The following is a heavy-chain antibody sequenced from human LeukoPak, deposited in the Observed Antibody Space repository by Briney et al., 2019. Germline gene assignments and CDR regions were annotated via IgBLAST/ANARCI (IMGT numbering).Heavy chain of an antibody. CDR3: ARYVRGSYFYMDV. CDR2: IKQDGSDK. CDR1: GFTFSSYF. D-gene: IGHD3-10*01. Sequence: GGSLRLSCAASGFTFSSYFMRWVRQAPGKGLEWVANIKQDGSDKYYMDSVKGRFTISRDNAKISLYLQMNSLRAEDTAVYYCARYVRGSYFYMDVWGKGTTVTVSS. V-gene: IGHV3-7*01. J-gene: IGHJ6*03.